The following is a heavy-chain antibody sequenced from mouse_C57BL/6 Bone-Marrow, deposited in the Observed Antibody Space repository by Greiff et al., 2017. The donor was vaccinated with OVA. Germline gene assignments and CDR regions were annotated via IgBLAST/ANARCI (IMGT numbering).Heavy chain of an antibody. CDR2: SRNKANDYTT. V-gene: IGHV7-1*01. CDR1: GFTFSDFY. CDR3: ARDAWSYYGSSWDWYFDV. D-gene: IGHD1-1*01. Sequence: EVKLVESGGGLVQSGRSLRLSCATSGFTFSDFYMEWVRQAPGKGLEWIAASRNKANDYTTEYSASVKGRFIVSRDTSQSILYLQMNALRAEDTAIYYCARDAWSYYGSSWDWYFDVWGTGTTVTVSS. J-gene: IGHJ1*03.